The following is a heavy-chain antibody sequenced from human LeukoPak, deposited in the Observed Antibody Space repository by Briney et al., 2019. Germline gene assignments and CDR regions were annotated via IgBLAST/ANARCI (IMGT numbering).Heavy chain of an antibody. CDR2: THTSGDT. D-gene: IGHD3-22*01. J-gene: IGHJ3*01. Sequence: SETLSLTCSVFGGSISGYHWSWLRQSPGKGLEWIAYTHTSGDTVYNPSPRSRINISLDTFKNQVFLKSNSVTAADTSVYYCARHDSRGGAYDVWGQGTMVTVSS. V-gene: IGHV4-4*09. CDR1: GGSISGYH. CDR3: ARHDSRGGAYDV.